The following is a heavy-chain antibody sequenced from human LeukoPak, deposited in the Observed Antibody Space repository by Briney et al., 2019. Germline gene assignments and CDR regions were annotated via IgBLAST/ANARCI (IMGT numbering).Heavy chain of an antibody. CDR1: GGSISSYY. CDR3: ARVHYYGSGTYYTNWFDP. J-gene: IGHJ5*02. D-gene: IGHD3-10*01. CDR2: IFHSGST. V-gene: IGHV4-59*01. Sequence: SETLSLTCTVSGGSISSYYWSWIRQPPGKGLEWIGYIFHSGSTNYNPSLKSRVTISVDTSKNQLSLKLSSVTAADTAVYYCARVHYYGSGTYYTNWFDPWGQGTLVTVSS.